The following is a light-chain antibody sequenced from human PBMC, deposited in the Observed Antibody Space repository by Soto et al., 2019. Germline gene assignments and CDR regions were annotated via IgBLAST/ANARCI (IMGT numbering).Light chain of an antibody. CDR3: QQYGSSSIT. CDR1: QTVRNNY. J-gene: IGKJ5*01. V-gene: IGKV3-20*01. CDR2: DAS. Sequence: EFVLTQSPVTLSLSPGERATLSCRASQTVRNNYLAWYHQKPGQAPSLLIYDASSRATGIPDRFSGGGSGTDFTLTISRLEPEDFAVYYCQQYGSSSITFGQGTRLEIK.